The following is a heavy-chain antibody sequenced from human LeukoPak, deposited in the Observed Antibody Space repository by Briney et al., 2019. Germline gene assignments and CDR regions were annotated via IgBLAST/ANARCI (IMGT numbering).Heavy chain of an antibody. CDR2: IYASGST. CDR1: GGSISSYY. D-gene: IGHD1-26*01. J-gene: IGHJ5*02. CDR3: ARHPRGIVGANHNWFDP. V-gene: IGHV4-4*07. Sequence: NASETLSLTCTVSGGSISSYYWSWIRQPAGKGLEWIGRIYASGSTNYNPSLKSRVTMSVDTSKSQFSLKLISVTAADTAVYYRARHPRGIVGANHNWFDPWGQGTLVTVSS.